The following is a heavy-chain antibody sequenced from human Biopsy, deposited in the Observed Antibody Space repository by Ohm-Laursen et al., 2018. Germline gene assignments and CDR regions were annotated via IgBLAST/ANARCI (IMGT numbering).Heavy chain of an antibody. J-gene: IGHJ6*02. CDR2: MNPKSRNT. CDR3: TKDRYNYTPIGGFSMDV. Sequence: SVKVSCKASGYTFINYDINWVRQAPGQGLEWIGWMNPKSRNTGYAQKFQGRVTMIRDTAITTAYMELSSLRAEDTAVYYCTKDRYNYTPIGGFSMDVWGQGTTVTVSS. CDR1: GYTFINYD. D-gene: IGHD5-18*01. V-gene: IGHV1-8*01.